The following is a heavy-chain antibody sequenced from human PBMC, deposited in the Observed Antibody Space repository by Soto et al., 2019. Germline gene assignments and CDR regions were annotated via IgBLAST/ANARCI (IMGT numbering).Heavy chain of an antibody. CDR3: ATRHLSFCSGGTCTPFDF. CDR2: ISVSGDYT. CDR1: GFTFSDYY. D-gene: IGHD2-15*01. Sequence: GGSLRLSCAASGFTFSDYYMSWIRQAPGKGLEWVSTISVSGDYTYYADSVKGRFTISRDNSKNTQYLQMNSLRADDTAMYYCATRHLSFCSGGTCTPFDFWGQGALVTVSS. J-gene: IGHJ4*02. V-gene: IGHV3-11*03.